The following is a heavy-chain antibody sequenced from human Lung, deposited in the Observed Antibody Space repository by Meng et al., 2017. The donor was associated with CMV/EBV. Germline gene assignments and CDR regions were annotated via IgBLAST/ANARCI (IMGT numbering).Heavy chain of an antibody. J-gene: IGHJ4*02. CDR3: ARAYCGGDCYSGFDY. CDR1: GASISNDNW. D-gene: IGHD2-21*01. Sequence: SXTXSLXCAVSGASISNDNWWSWVRQPPGKGLEWIGEIFHGGITNYNPSLKSRLTISEDKSNNQFSLKLTSVTAADTAMYYCARAYCGGDCYSGFDYWGQGXLVTVSS. CDR2: IFHGGIT. V-gene: IGHV4-4*02.